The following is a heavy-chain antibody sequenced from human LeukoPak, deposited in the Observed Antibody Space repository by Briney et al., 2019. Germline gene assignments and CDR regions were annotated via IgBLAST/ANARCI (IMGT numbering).Heavy chain of an antibody. J-gene: IGHJ6*02. D-gene: IGHD3-16*01. CDR3: ARGGGLDV. CDR1: GFTFSSYW. CDR2: INHNGNVN. Sequence: GSLSLSCAASGFTFSSYWMNWARQAPGKGLEWVASINHNGNVNYYVDSVKGRFTISRDNAKNSLYLQMSNLRAEDTAVYFCARGGGLDVWGQGATVTVSS. V-gene: IGHV3-7*03.